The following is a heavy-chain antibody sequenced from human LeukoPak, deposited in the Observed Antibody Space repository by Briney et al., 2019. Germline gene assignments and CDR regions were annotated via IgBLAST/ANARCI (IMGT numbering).Heavy chain of an antibody. D-gene: IGHD2-21*02. CDR2: THYSGST. Sequence: SETLSLTCTVSSGSISSYYWSWLRQPPGKGLEYIGYTHYSGSTNYNPSLKSRVTISLDTSGNRFSLKLSSVTAADTAVYYCASGYCGGACQLGGVDMWGQGTMVTVSS. J-gene: IGHJ3*02. CDR1: SGSISSYY. CDR3: ASGYCGGACQLGGVDM. V-gene: IGHV4-59*01.